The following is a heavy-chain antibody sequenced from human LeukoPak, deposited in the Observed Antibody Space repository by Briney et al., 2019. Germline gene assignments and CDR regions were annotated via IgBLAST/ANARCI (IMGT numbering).Heavy chain of an antibody. D-gene: IGHD6-13*01. J-gene: IGHJ5*02. CDR3: ARDYSSSWKNWFDP. Sequence: ASVKVSCKASGYTFTGYYMHWVRQAPGQGLEWMGWINPNSGGTNYAQKFQGRVTMTRDTSISTAYMELSRLRSDDTAVYYCARDYSSSWKNWFDPWGQGTLVTVYS. V-gene: IGHV1-2*02. CDR1: GYTFTGYY. CDR2: INPNSGGT.